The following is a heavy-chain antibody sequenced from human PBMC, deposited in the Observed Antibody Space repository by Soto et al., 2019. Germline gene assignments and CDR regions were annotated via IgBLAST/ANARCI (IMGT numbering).Heavy chain of an antibody. J-gene: IGHJ6*03. CDR2: INHSGST. CDR1: ERAFSGGY. CDR3: ARQAASYDILTGYYYYMDA. Sequence: PSETVCQTVADGERAFSGGYWSWIRQPPGKGLEWIGDINHSGSTNYNPSLKSRVTISVDTSKNQFSLKLSSVTAADTAVYYCARQAASYDILTGYYYYMDAWGKGTTVTVSS. V-gene: IGHV4-34*01. D-gene: IGHD3-9*01.